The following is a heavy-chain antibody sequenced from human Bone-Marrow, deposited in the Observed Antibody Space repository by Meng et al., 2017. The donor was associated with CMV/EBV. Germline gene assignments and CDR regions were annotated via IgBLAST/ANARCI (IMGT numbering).Heavy chain of an antibody. J-gene: IGHJ4*02. CDR2: INPNSGGT. Sequence: VQRVQSGAEVKKPGASVKVSCKASGYTFTGYYMHWVRQAPGQGLEWMGWINPNSGGTNYAQKFQGRVTMTRDTSISTAYMKLSRLRSDDTAVYYCARAHCSSTSCLIDYWGQGTLVTVSS. CDR1: GYTFTGYY. D-gene: IGHD2-2*01. CDR3: ARAHCSSTSCLIDY. V-gene: IGHV1-2*02.